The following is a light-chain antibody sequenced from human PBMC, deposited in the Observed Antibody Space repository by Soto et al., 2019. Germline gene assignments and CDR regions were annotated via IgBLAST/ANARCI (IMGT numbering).Light chain of an antibody. CDR3: AAWDDSLSGPHYV. Sequence: QSVLTQPPSASGTPGQRVTISCSGSSSNIGSNYVYWYQQHPGTAPKLLIYRNNQRPSGVPDRFSGSKSGTSASLAISGLQSEDEADYYCAAWDDSLSGPHYVFGTGTKVTVL. V-gene: IGLV1-47*01. J-gene: IGLJ1*01. CDR2: RNN. CDR1: SSNIGSNY.